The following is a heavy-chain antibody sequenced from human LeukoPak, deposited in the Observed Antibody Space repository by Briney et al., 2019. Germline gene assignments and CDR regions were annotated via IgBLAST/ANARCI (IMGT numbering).Heavy chain of an antibody. CDR3: ARESLSYDSSGYYYEGADIDY. CDR2: ISYDGSNK. V-gene: IGHV3-30-3*01. Sequence: PGRSLRLSCAASGFTFSSYAMHWVRQAPGKGLEWVAVISYDGSNKYYADSVKGRFTISRDNSMNTLYLQMNSLRAEDTAVYYCARESLSYDSSGYYYEGADIDYWGQGTLVTVSS. CDR1: GFTFSSYA. J-gene: IGHJ4*02. D-gene: IGHD3-22*01.